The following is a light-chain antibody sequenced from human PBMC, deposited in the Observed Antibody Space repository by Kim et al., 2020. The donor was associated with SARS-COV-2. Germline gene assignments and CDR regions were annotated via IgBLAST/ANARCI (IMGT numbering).Light chain of an antibody. CDR2: DAA. CDR1: QGISSA. Sequence: LSGSVGDRVTIAGRASQGISSALAGYQQKPGKAPKLLIYDAASLESGVPSRFSGSGSGTDFTLTISSLQPEEFATYYCQQFNSYVFGPGTKVEIK. CDR3: QQFNSYV. V-gene: IGKV1-13*02. J-gene: IGKJ3*01.